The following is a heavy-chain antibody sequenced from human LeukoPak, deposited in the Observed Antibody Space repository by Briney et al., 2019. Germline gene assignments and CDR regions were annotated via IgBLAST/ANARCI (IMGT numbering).Heavy chain of an antibody. J-gene: IGHJ6*02. Sequence: ASVKVSCKASGYTFTSYDINWVRQATGQGLEWMGWMNPNSGNTGYAQKFQGRVTMTRNTSISTAYMELSSLGSEDTAVYYCARVDYSNHLSGMDVWGQGTTVTVSS. CDR2: MNPNSGNT. CDR3: ARVDYSNHLSGMDV. V-gene: IGHV1-8*01. CDR1: GYTFTSYD. D-gene: IGHD4-11*01.